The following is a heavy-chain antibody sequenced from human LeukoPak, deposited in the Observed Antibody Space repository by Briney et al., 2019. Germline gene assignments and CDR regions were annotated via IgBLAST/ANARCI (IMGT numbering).Heavy chain of an antibody. CDR2: IYYSGST. V-gene: IGHV4-59*12. J-gene: IGHJ3*01. CDR3: AMTTTVTTFRYAFDV. Sequence: PSETLSLTCTVSGGSISSYYWSWIRQPPGKGLEWIGYIYYSGSTNYNPSLKSRVTISVDTSKNHFSLKLNSVTAADTAVYYCAMTTTVTTFRYAFDVWGQGTMVTVSS. D-gene: IGHD4-17*01. CDR1: GGSISSYY.